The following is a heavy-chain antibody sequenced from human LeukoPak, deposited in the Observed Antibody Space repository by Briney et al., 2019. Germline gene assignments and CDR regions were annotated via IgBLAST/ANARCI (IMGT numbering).Heavy chain of an antibody. D-gene: IGHD3-10*01. J-gene: IGHJ4*02. CDR1: GFTFSSYG. CDR2: ISYDGSNK. V-gene: IGHV3-30*18. Sequence: GGSLRLSCAASGFTFSSYGMHWVRQAPGKGLEWVAVISYDGSNKYYADSVKGRFTISRDNSKNTLYLRMNSLRAEDTAVYYCAKDLMVRGVSGFDYWGQGTLVTASS. CDR3: AKDLMVRGVSGFDY.